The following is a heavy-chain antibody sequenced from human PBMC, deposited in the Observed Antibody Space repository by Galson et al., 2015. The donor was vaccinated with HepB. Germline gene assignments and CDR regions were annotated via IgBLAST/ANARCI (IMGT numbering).Heavy chain of an antibody. V-gene: IGHV5-51*01. J-gene: IGHJ6*02. CDR1: GYRFSMYW. D-gene: IGHD2-15*01. Sequence: QSGAEVTKPGESLKIPCEGSGYRFSMYWIGWVRQMPGRGLEWMGSIYPSASETRYSPSFQGQVTISADKSISTAYLQWSSLKASDTAMYYCARRQIYGSGLYSMDVWGQGTTVTVSS. CDR2: IYPSASET. CDR3: ARRQIYGSGLYSMDV.